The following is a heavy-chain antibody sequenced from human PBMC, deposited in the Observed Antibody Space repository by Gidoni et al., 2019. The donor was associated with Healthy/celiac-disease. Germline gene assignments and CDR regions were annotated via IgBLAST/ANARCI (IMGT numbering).Heavy chain of an antibody. CDR2: IIPIFGTA. CDR1: GGTFSSYS. J-gene: IGHJ4*02. V-gene: IGHV1-69*01. Sequence: QVQLVQSGAEVKKPASSVKVSCKASGGTFSSYSLSWVRQAPGQGLEWIGGIIPIFGTANYAQKVQGRVTINAEESTSTAYMELSSLRAEDTAVYYCALPPGIAAAGTSGSPSAGWGQGTLVTVSS. D-gene: IGHD6-13*01. CDR3: ALPPGIAAAGTSGSPSAG.